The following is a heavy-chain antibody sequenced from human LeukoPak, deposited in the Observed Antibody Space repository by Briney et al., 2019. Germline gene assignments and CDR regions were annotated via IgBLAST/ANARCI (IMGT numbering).Heavy chain of an antibody. D-gene: IGHD6-6*01. J-gene: IGHJ4*02. Sequence: SETLSLTCAVYGGSFSGYYWSWIRQPPGKGLEWIGEINHSGSTNYNPSLKSRVTISVDTSKNQFSLKLSSVTAADTAVYYCASLSENLSSSIPFDYWGQGTLVTVSS. CDR1: GGSFSGYY. CDR3: ASLSENLSSSIPFDY. CDR2: INHSGST. V-gene: IGHV4-34*01.